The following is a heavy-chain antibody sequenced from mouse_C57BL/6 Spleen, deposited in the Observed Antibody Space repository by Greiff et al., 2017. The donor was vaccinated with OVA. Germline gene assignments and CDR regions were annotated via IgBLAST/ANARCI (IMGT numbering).Heavy chain of an antibody. CDR1: GFTFSSYA. V-gene: IGHV5-9-1*02. CDR2: LSSGGDYI. J-gene: IGHJ4*01. CDR3: TRDRDYDDASYYAMDY. Sequence: EVKLMESGEGLVKPGGSLKLSCAATGFTFSSYAMSWVRQTPEKRLEWVAYLSSGGDYIYYADTVKGRFTISRDNARNTLYLQMSSLKSEDTAMYYCTRDRDYDDASYYAMDYWGQGTSVTVSS. D-gene: IGHD2-4*01.